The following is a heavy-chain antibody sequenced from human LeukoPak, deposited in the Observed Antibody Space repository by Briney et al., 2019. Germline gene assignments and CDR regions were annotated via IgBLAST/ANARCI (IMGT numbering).Heavy chain of an antibody. J-gene: IGHJ3*02. CDR3: GINYYDTGAFDI. V-gene: IGHV4-34*01. D-gene: IGHD3-22*01. CDR1: GGSFSGYY. Sequence: SETLSLTCAVYGGSFSGYYWSWIRQPPGKGLEWIGEINHSGSTNYNPSLKSRVTISVDTSKNQFSLKLSSVTAADTAVYYCGINYYDTGAFDIWGQGTMVTVSS. CDR2: INHSGST.